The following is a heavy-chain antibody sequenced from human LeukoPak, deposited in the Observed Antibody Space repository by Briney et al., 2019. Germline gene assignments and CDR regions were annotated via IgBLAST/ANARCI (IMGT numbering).Heavy chain of an antibody. CDR3: AIPVDTMVRGDSS. Sequence: SSVKVSCKASGGTFSSYAISWVRQAPGQGLEWMGGIIPIFGTANYAQKFQGRVTMTRNTSISTAYMELSSLTSEDTAVYYCAIPVDTMVRGDSSWGQGTLVTVSS. D-gene: IGHD3-10*01. CDR2: IIPIFGTA. V-gene: IGHV1-69*05. J-gene: IGHJ4*02. CDR1: GGTFSSYA.